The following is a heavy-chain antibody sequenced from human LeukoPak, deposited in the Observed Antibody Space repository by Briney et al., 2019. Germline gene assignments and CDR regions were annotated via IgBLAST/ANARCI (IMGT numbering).Heavy chain of an antibody. CDR1: GYTFTSYG. Sequence: ASVKVSCKTSGYTFTSYGISWVRQAPGQGLEWMGWISAYNGNTNYAQKLQDRVTMTTDTSTSTAYMELRSLRSDDTAVYYCARERLYVGSDYWGQGTLVTVSS. V-gene: IGHV1-18*01. D-gene: IGHD2-8*01. CDR3: ARERLYVGSDY. CDR2: ISAYNGNT. J-gene: IGHJ4*02.